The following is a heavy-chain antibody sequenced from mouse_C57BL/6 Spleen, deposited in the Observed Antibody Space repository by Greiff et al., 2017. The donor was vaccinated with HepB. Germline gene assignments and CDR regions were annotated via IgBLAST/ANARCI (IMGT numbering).Heavy chain of an antibody. J-gene: IGHJ3*01. Sequence: EVKLQESGPGLVKPSQSLSLTCSVTGYSITSGYYWNWIRQFPGNKLEWMGYISYDGSNNYNPSLKNRISITRDTSKNQFFLKLNSVTTEDTATYYCARRYSWFAYWGQGTLVTVSA. CDR1: GYSITSGYY. CDR3: ARRYSWFAY. CDR2: ISYDGSN. V-gene: IGHV3-6*01.